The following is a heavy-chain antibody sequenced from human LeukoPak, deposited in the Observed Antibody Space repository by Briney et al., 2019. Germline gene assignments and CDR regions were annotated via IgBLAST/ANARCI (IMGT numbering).Heavy chain of an antibody. CDR2: ISPSSDSI. J-gene: IGHJ4*02. Sequence: GGSLRLSCAASVFTFSTYSMNWVRQAPGKGLEWVSYISPSSDSIYYADSVKGRFTISRDNAKNSLYLQMNSLRDEDTALYYCARASRTGYDYWGQGTLVTVSS. D-gene: IGHD2-8*02. V-gene: IGHV3-48*02. CDR1: VFTFSTYS. CDR3: ARASRTGYDY.